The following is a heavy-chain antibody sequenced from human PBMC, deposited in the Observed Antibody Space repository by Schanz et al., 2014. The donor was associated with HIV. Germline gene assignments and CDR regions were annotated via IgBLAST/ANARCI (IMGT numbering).Heavy chain of an antibody. CDR3: ARDQNVISMVRGVMGGVDY. V-gene: IGHV1-2*02. CDR2: ISPDSGAT. CDR1: GYSFNDYY. D-gene: IGHD3-10*01. J-gene: IGHJ4*02. Sequence: QVQLVQSGAEVKKPGASVRLSCKASGYSFNDYYIHWVRQAPGQGLEWMGWISPDSGATDYAQNFQGRVTMTRDTSISTAYMELRRLRSDDTAVYYCARDQNVISMVRGVMGGVDYWGQGTLVTVSS.